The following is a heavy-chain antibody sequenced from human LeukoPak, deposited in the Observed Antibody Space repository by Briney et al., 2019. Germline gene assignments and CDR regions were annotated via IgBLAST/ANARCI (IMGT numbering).Heavy chain of an antibody. CDR3: AKPRITIFGVEFDY. CDR2: LSSSGGNT. J-gene: IGHJ4*02. Sequence: PGGSLRLSCAASGFTFNNYGMSWVRQAPGKGLEFVSALSSSGGNTYYADSVKGRFTISRDNSKNTLYLQMNSLRAEDTAVYYCAKPRITIFGVEFDYWGQGTLVTVSS. V-gene: IGHV3-23*01. CDR1: GFTFNNYG. D-gene: IGHD3-3*01.